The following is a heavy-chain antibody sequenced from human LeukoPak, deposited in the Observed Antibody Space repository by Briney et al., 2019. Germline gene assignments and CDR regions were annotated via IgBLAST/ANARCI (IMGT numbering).Heavy chain of an antibody. D-gene: IGHD3-3*01. J-gene: IGHJ2*01. CDR3: ARGKPETYYDFWSGYSTWYFDL. Sequence: ASVKVSCKASGYTFTSYDMNWVRQATGQGLEWMGWMNPNSGNTGYAQKFQGRVTITRNTSISTAHMELSSLRSEDTAVYYCARGKPETYYDFWSGYSTWYFDLWGRGTLVTVSS. CDR1: GYTFTSYD. CDR2: MNPNSGNT. V-gene: IGHV1-8*03.